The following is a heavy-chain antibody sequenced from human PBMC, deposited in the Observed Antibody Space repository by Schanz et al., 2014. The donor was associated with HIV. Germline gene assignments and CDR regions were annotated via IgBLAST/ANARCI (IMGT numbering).Heavy chain of an antibody. CDR2: ISWNSGSI. CDR3: AKDPTYGDYGGDAFDI. D-gene: IGHD4-17*01. J-gene: IGHJ3*02. Sequence: EVQLVESGGGLVQPGRSLRLSCAVSGFTFDDYAMHWVRQAPGKGLEWVSGISWNSGSIGYADSVKGRFTISRDNSKNTLYLQMNSLRPEDTAVYYCAKDPTYGDYGGDAFDIWGQGTMVTVSS. V-gene: IGHV3-9*01. CDR1: GFTFDDYA.